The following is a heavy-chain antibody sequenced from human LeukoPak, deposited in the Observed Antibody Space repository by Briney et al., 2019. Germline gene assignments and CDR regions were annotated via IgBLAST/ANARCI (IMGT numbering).Heavy chain of an antibody. CDR2: IRYDGSNK. CDR3: LKWEMRGY. CDR1: GFTLSSYR. D-gene: IGHD1-26*01. V-gene: IGHV3-30*02. Sequence: PGGSLRLSRAASGFTLSSYRMFWVPWARGHGLEWVAFIRYDGSNKDYSDSVKGRFTMSRDNSKNTLYLQMNILRAEDTAVYYCLKWEMRGYWGQGTLVTVSS. J-gene: IGHJ4*02.